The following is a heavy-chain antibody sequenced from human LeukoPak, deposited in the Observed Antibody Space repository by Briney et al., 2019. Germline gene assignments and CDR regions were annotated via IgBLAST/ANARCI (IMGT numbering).Heavy chain of an antibody. J-gene: IGHJ3*02. CDR1: GYTFTGYD. V-gene: IGHV1-2*02. Sequence: ASVKVSCKASGYTFTGYDMHWVRQAPGQGLEWMGWINTNSGSTNYAQKFQGRVTMTRDKSMSTAYMEMSSLRAEDTAVYYCGRGRSNYVSAFDIWGQGTMVTVSS. CDR3: GRGRSNYVSAFDI. CDR2: INTNSGST. D-gene: IGHD4-11*01.